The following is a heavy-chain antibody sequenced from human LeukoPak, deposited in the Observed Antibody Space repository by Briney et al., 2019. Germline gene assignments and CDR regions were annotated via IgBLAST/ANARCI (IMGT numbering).Heavy chain of an antibody. CDR1: GFIFRDYG. D-gene: IGHD3-22*01. V-gene: IGHV3-23*01. CDR3: AKSYYYDSSGYYFLYGALDY. J-gene: IGHJ4*02. Sequence: PGGYLRLSCAATGFIFRDYGMTWVRQAPGKGLEWVSLINLSGSNTYYADSVKGRFTISRDNSKNTLSLEINSLRAEDTAVYYCAKSYYYDSSGYYFLYGALDYWGQGTLVTVSS. CDR2: INLSGSNT.